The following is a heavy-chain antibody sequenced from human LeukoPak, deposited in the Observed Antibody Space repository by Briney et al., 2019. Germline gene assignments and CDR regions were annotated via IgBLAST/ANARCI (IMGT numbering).Heavy chain of an antibody. CDR3: ARGRGYFYDSSGYYTFDY. V-gene: IGHV2-70*11. CDR1: GFSLSTNGMC. Sequence: SGPALVKPTQTLTLTCTFSGFSLSTNGMCVSWIRQPPGKALEWVARIDWDDDKYFRTSLETRLTISKDTSKNQVVLTMTNMDPVDTATYYCARGRGYFYDSSGYYTFDYRGQGTLVTVSS. D-gene: IGHD3-22*01. CDR2: IDWDDDK. J-gene: IGHJ4*02.